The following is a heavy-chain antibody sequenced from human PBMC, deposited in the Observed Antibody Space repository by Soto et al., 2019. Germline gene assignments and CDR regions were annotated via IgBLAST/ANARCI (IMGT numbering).Heavy chain of an antibody. J-gene: IGHJ6*02. Sequence: PVGSLRLSCTASGFTFGDYAMSWFRQAPGKGLEWVGFIRSKAYGGTTEYAASVKGRFTISRDDSKSIAYLQMNSLKTEDTAVYYCTRDYGDYFQYYYYGMDVWGQRTTVTVSS. CDR2: IRSKAYGGTT. V-gene: IGHV3-49*03. D-gene: IGHD4-17*01. CDR3: TRDYGDYFQYYYYGMDV. CDR1: GFTFGDYA.